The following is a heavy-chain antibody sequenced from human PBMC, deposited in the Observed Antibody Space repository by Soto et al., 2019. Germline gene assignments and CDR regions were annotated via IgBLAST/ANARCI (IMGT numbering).Heavy chain of an antibody. D-gene: IGHD2-15*01. CDR1: GFTFSSYA. V-gene: IGHV3-48*01. Sequence: GGSLRLSCAASGFTFSSYAMSWVRQAPGKGLEWVSYISSSSSTIYYADSVKGRFTISRDNAKNSLYLQMNSLRAEDTAVYYCARDQVVVVAATLINYYYYYMDVWGKGTTVTVSS. CDR3: ARDQVVVVAATLINYYYYYMDV. J-gene: IGHJ6*03. CDR2: ISSSSSTI.